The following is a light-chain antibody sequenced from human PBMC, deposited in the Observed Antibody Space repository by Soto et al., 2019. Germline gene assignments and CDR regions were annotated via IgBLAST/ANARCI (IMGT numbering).Light chain of an antibody. Sequence: QSVLTQSPSASASLGASAKLTCTLSSGHSNYAIAWHQQQPEKGPRYLMKVNSDGSHSKGDGIPDRFSGSSSGAERYLTISSLQSEDEADYYCQTWGTGVVFGGGTKVTVL. CDR2: VNSDGSH. CDR3: QTWGTGVV. CDR1: SGHSNYA. J-gene: IGLJ2*01. V-gene: IGLV4-69*01.